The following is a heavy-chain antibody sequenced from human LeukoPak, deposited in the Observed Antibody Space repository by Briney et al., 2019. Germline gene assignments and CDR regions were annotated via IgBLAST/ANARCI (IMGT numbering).Heavy chain of an antibody. CDR1: GYTFTSYG. J-gene: IGHJ4*02. Sequence: HGASVKVSCKASGYTFTSYGISWVRQAPGQGLEWMGWINPNSGGTNYAQKLLGRVTMTRDASISTAYMELERLRSDDTAVYYCAKGGVVQGVHDYWGQGTLVTVSS. CDR2: INPNSGGT. CDR3: AKGGVVQGVHDY. V-gene: IGHV1-2*02. D-gene: IGHD3-10*01.